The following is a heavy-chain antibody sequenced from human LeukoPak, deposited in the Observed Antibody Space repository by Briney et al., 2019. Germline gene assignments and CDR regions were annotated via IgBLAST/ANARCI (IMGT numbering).Heavy chain of an antibody. CDR1: GYTFNSYG. J-gene: IGHJ4*02. V-gene: IGHV1-18*01. CDR3: ARAWGYGSGSYYNN. CDR2: ISAYNGHT. Sequence: GASVKVSCKASGYTFNSYGISWVRQAPGQGLEWMGWISAYNGHTNYAQKFQGRVTMTTDTSTSTAYMDLRSLRSDDTAVYYCARAWGYGSGSYYNNWGQGTLVTVSS. D-gene: IGHD3-10*01.